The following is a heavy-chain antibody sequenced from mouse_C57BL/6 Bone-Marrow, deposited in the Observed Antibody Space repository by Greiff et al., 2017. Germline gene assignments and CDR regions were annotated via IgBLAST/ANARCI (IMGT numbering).Heavy chain of an antibody. J-gene: IGHJ4*01. CDR2: IDPSASYT. V-gene: IGHV1-69*01. D-gene: IGHD1-1*01. Sequence: VQLQQPGAELVMPGASVKLSCKASGYTFTSYWMHWVKQRPGQGLEWIGEIDPSASYTNYNQKFKGKSTLTVDKSSSTAYMQLSSLTSEDSAVYYCALYYYGSSYYAMDYWGQGTSVTVSS. CDR3: ALYYYGSSYYAMDY. CDR1: GYTFTSYW.